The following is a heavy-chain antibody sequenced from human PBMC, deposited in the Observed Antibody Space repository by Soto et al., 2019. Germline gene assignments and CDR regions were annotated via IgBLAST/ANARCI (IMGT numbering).Heavy chain of an antibody. D-gene: IGHD2-2*01. Sequence: GGSLRLSCAASGFTFSSYAMSWVRQAPGKGLEWVSGISGSGGSTYYADSAKGRFTISRYNSKNTRFLQMHSLRAEDTAVYYCAKEPGECRSVSCPSLYDFDYWGQGT. CDR2: ISGSGGST. V-gene: IGHV3-23*01. CDR1: GFTFSSYA. CDR3: AKEPGECRSVSCPSLYDFDY. J-gene: IGHJ4*02.